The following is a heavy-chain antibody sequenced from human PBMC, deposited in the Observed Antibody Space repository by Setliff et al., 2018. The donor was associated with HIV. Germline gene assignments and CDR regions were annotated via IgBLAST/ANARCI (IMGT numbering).Heavy chain of an antibody. CDR2: IYYSGST. J-gene: IGHJ6*03. CDR3: ARGIAAAGIYYYYYMDV. CDR1: GGSISSSSYY. Sequence: SETLSLTCTVSGGSISSSSYYWGWIRQPPGKGLEWIGSIYYSGSTYYDPSLKTRVTISVDTSKNQFSLKLSSVTAADTAVYYCARGIAAAGIYYYYYMDVWGKGTTVTVSS. D-gene: IGHD6-13*01. V-gene: IGHV4-39*01.